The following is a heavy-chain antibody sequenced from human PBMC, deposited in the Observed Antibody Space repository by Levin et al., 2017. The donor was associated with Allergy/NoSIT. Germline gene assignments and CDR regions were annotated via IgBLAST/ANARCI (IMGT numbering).Heavy chain of an antibody. V-gene: IGHV4-34*01. CDR1: GGSFSGYS. CDR2: INHSGST. CDR3: AGATVWFGADDAFDI. J-gene: IGHJ3*02. Sequence: SETLSLTCAVYGGSFSGYSWSWIRQPPGKGLEWIGEINHSGSTYYNPSLKSRVTISVDTSKNQFSLRLSSVTAADTAVYYCAGATVWFGADDAFDIWDQGTMVTVSS. D-gene: IGHD3-10*01.